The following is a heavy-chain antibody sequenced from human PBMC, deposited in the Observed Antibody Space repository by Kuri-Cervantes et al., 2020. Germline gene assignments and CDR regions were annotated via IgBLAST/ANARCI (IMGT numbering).Heavy chain of an antibody. J-gene: IGHJ6*03. V-gene: IGHV1-8*02. D-gene: IGHD1-1*01. CDR3: ARTGYYYYMDV. Sequence: ASVKVSCKASGGTFSSYAISWVRQAPGQGLEWMGWMNPNSGNTGYAQKFQGRVTMTRNTSISKAYMELSSLRTEDTAVYYCARTGYYYYMDVWGKGTTVTVSS. CDR2: MNPNSGNT. CDR1: GGTFSSYA.